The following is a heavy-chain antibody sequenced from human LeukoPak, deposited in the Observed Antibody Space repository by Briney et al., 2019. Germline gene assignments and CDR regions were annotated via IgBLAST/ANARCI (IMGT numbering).Heavy chain of an antibody. Sequence: SETLSLTCTVSGGSISSYSWNWIRQSPGKGLEWVGYISHSGTTSYNSSLKSRVTISVDTSKNQLSLKLTSVTAADTAVYYCARDQAAAYLPGLSPWGQGTLVTVSS. V-gene: IGHV4-59*12. CDR3: ARDQAAAYLPGLSP. J-gene: IGHJ5*02. CDR1: GGSISSYS. CDR2: ISHSGTT. D-gene: IGHD6-13*01.